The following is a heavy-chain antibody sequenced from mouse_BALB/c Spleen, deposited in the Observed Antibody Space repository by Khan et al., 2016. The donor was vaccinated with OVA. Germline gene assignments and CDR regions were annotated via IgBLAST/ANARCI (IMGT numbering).Heavy chain of an antibody. J-gene: IGHJ4*01. D-gene: IGHD2-3*01. Sequence: QVQLQQSGAELARPGASVKLSCKASGYTFTSYWMQWVKQRPGQGLEWIGAIYPGDGDTRYTQKFKGKATLTADKSSSTAYMQLSSLASEDSAVYYCARWLLRRGYAMDYWGQGTSVTVSS. CDR2: IYPGDGDT. V-gene: IGHV1-87*01. CDR1: GYTFTSYW. CDR3: ARWLLRRGYAMDY.